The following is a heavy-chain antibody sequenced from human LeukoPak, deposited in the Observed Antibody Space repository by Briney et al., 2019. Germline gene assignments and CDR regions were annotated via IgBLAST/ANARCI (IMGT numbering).Heavy chain of an antibody. Sequence: GGSLRLSCAASGFTFSSYGMHWVRQAPGKGLEWVAVISYDGSNKYYADSVKGRFTISRDNSKNTLYLQMNSLRAEDTAVYYCTAESPGQWVFDYWGQGTLVTVSS. V-gene: IGHV3-30*03. D-gene: IGHD1-26*01. J-gene: IGHJ4*02. CDR3: TAESPGQWVFDY. CDR2: ISYDGSNK. CDR1: GFTFSSYG.